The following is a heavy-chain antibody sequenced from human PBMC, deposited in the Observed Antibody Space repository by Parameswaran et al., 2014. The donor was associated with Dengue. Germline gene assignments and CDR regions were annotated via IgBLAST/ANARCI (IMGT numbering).Heavy chain of an antibody. J-gene: IGHJ4*02. CDR3: ARGGGIAARRGFFDY. Sequence: PGKGLEWIGEIYHSGSTNYNPSLKSRVTISVDKSKNQFSLKLSSVTAADTAVYYCARGGGIAARRGFFDYWGQGTLVTVSS. V-gene: IGHV4-4*02. D-gene: IGHD6-6*01. CDR2: IYHSGST.